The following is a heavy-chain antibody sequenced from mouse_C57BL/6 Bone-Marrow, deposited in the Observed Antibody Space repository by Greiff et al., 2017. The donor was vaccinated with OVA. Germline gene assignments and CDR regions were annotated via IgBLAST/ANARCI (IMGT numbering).Heavy chain of an antibody. V-gene: IGHV2-6*01. CDR2: IWGVGST. J-gene: IGHJ3*01. CDR3: ASGWAWFAY. CDR1: GFSLTSYG. D-gene: IGHD2-3*01. Sequence: VKLVESGPGLVAPSPSLSITCTVSGFSLTSYGVDWVRQSPGKGLEWLGVIWGVGSTNYNSALKSRLSIRKDNSKSQVFLKMNSLQTDDTAMYYCASGWAWFAYWGQGTLVTVSA.